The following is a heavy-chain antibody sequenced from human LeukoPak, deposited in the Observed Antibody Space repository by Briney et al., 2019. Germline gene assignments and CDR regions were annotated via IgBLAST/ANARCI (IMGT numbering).Heavy chain of an antibody. CDR3: ARGPDYYDSSGLDV. V-gene: IGHV4-4*02. D-gene: IGHD3-22*01. J-gene: IGHJ6*02. CDR1: GGSISSSNW. CDR2: IYHSGST. Sequence: SGTLSLTCAVSGGSISSSNWWSWVRQPPGKGLEWIGEIYHSGSTNYNPSLKCRVTISVDKSKNQFSLKLSSVTAADTAVYYCARGPDYYDSSGLDVWGQGTTVTVSS.